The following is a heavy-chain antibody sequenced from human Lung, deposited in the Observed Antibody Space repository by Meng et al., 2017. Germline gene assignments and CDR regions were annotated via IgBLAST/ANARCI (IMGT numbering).Heavy chain of an antibody. CDR2: IYHSGST. CDR1: GGSISRYNW. Sequence: QGQLQASGPGLVKPSGTLSLTGAVSGGSISRYNWWSWVRQPPGKGLEWIGEIYHSGSTNYNPSLKSRITISVDKPKNQFSLTLSSVTAADTAVYYCTKNDFYCLGYWGQGTLVTVSS. V-gene: IGHV4-4*02. J-gene: IGHJ4*02. D-gene: IGHD2-21*01. CDR3: TKNDFYCLGY.